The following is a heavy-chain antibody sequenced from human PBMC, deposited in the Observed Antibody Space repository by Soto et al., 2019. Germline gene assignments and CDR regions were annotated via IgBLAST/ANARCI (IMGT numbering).Heavy chain of an antibody. J-gene: IGHJ4*02. D-gene: IGHD3-9*01. CDR1: GFTFSSYA. Sequence: GGSLRLPCAASGFTFSSYAMSWVRQAPGKGLEWVSAISGSGGSTYYADSVKGRFTISRDNSKNTLYLQMNSLRAEDTAVYYCAKILLPLRYFDWPPDYWGQGTLVTVSS. CDR2: ISGSGGST. V-gene: IGHV3-23*01. CDR3: AKILLPLRYFDWPPDY.